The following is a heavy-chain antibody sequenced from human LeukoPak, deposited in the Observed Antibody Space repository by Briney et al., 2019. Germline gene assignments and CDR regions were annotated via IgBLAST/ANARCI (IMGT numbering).Heavy chain of an antibody. CDR2: INPDGRDT. CDR1: GFTFNSCW. V-gene: IGHV3-7*01. CDR3: ATWGDTTAEYFQR. J-gene: IGHJ1*01. D-gene: IGHD2-21*02. Sequence: GGSLRLSCVVSGFTFNSCWMNWVRQAPAKGLEWVAHINPDGRDTYYVDSVKGRFTISRDNAQNSMYLQMNSLGVEDTAVYYCATWGDTTAEYFQRWGQGTLVTVSS.